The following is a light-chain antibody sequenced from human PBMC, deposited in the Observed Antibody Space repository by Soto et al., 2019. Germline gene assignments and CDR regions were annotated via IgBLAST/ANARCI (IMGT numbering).Light chain of an antibody. CDR2: RAS. CDR1: RSVSSN. CDR3: QQYNNWPPIT. V-gene: IGKV3D-15*01. J-gene: IGKJ5*01. Sequence: EIVLTQSPGTLSLSPGETATLSCRASRSVSSNYLAWYQQRPGQAPRLLINRASNRATGIPDRFSGSGSGTEFTLTISSLQSEDFAVYYCQQYNNWPPITFGQGTRLEIK.